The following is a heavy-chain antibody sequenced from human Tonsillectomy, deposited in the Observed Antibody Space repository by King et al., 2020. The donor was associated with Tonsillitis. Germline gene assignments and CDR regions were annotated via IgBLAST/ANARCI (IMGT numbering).Heavy chain of an antibody. CDR2: IKQDGSEK. CDR3: ARALRGGSYAATYYYYMDV. V-gene: IGHV3-7*03. J-gene: IGHJ6*03. Sequence: QLVQSGGGLVQPGGSLRLSCAASGFTFSNYWMSWVRQAPGKGLEWVANIKQDGSEKYYVDSVKGRFTISRDNAKNSLYLQMNSLRAEDTAVYYCARALRGGSYAATYYYYMDVWGKGTTVTVSS. CDR1: GFTFSNYW. D-gene: IGHD1-26*01.